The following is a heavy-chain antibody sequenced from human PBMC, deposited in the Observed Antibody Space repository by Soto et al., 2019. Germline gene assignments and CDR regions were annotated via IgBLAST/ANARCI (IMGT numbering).Heavy chain of an antibody. CDR2: ISGSGGST. CDR3: AKAQNPY. CDR1: GFSFSTYT. J-gene: IGHJ4*02. Sequence: PGGSLRLSCAASGFSFSTYTMSWVRRAPGKGLEWVSAISGSGGSTYYADSVKGRFTISRDNSKNALYLQMNSLRAEDTAVYYCAKAQNPYWGQGTLVTVSS. V-gene: IGHV3-23*01.